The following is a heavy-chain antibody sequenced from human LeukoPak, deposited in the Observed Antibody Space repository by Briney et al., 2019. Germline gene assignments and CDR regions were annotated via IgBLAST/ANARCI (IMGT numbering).Heavy chain of an antibody. V-gene: IGHV3-30*01. CDR3: ARDSTYYYGSGSSGPHYFDY. CDR1: GFTFSSYA. CDR2: ISYDGGNT. Sequence: GGSLRLSCAASGFTFSSYAMHWVRQAPGKGLEWVAVISYDGGNTYYADSVKGQFTISRDNSKNTLYLQLNSLRAEDTAVYYCARDSTYYYGSGSSGPHYFDYWGQGALVTVSS. D-gene: IGHD3-10*01. J-gene: IGHJ4*02.